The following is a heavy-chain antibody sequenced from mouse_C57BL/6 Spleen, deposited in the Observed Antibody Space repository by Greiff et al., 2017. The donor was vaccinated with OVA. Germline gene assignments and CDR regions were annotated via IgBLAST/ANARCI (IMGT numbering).Heavy chain of an antibody. Sequence: QVQLQQSGAELVRPGTSVKVSCKASGYAFTNYLIEWVKQRPGQGLEWIGVINPGSGGTNYNEKFKGKATLTADKSSSTAYMQLSSLTSEDSAVYFCARGITGTEHFDYWGQGTTLTVSS. CDR3: ARGITGTEHFDY. J-gene: IGHJ2*01. D-gene: IGHD4-1*01. V-gene: IGHV1-54*01. CDR1: GYAFTNYL. CDR2: INPGSGGT.